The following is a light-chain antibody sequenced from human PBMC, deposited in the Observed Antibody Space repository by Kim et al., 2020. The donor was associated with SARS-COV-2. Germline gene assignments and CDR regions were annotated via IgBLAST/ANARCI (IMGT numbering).Light chain of an antibody. CDR1: SSDVGGYNY. V-gene: IGLV2-14*03. Sequence: QSALTQPASVSGSPGQSITISCTGTSSDVGGYNYVSWYQQHPGKAPKLVIYDVIHRPSGISNRFSGSKSGNTASLTISGLQAEDEADYYCSSYTIIDTRIFGGGTKVTVL. CDR2: DVI. J-gene: IGLJ2*01. CDR3: SSYTIIDTRI.